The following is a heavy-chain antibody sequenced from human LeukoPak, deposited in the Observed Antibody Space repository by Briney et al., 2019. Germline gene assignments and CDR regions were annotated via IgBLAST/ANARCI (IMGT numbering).Heavy chain of an antibody. CDR2: ISSSSSYI. CDR3: ARAEAPNVDSSGWYYGY. J-gene: IGHJ4*02. Sequence: GGSLRLSCAASGFTFSSYSMNWVRQAPGKGLEWVSSISSSSSYIYYADSVKGRFTISRDNAKNSLYLQMNSLRAEDTAVYYCARAEAPNVDSSGWYYGYWGQGTLVTVSS. CDR1: GFTFSSYS. D-gene: IGHD6-19*01. V-gene: IGHV3-21*01.